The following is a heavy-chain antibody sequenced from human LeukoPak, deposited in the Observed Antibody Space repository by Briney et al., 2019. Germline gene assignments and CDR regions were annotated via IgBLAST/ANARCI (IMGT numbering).Heavy chain of an antibody. V-gene: IGHV3-23*01. CDR3: ANQSVGLLLRWSHGPGDAFDI. CDR1: GFTFSSYA. CDR2: ISGSGGST. Sequence: PGGSLRLSCAASGFTFSSYAMSWVRQAPGKGLEWVSAISGSGGSTHYADSVKGRFTVSRDNSKNTLYLQMNSLRAEDTAVYSCANQSVGLLLRWSHGPGDAFDIWGQGTMVTVSS. J-gene: IGHJ3*02. D-gene: IGHD3-22*01.